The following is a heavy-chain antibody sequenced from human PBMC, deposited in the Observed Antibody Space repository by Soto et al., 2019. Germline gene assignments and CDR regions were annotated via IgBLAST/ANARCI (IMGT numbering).Heavy chain of an antibody. CDR1: GGSFSGYY. J-gene: IGHJ6*02. CDR2: INHSGST. Sequence: SETLSLTCAVYGGSFSGYYWSWIRQPPGKGLEWIGEINHSGSTNYNPSLKSRVTISVDTSKNQFSLKLSSVTAADTAVYYCAREDYDILTGYPYYCGMDVWGQGTTVTVSS. CDR3: AREDYDILTGYPYYCGMDV. D-gene: IGHD3-9*01. V-gene: IGHV4-34*01.